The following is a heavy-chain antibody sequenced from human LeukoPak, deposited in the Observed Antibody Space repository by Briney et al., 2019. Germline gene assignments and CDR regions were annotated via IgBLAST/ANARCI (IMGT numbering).Heavy chain of an antibody. CDR3: ARDLVGYCSSTSCYYYYGMDV. V-gene: IGHV3-30*04. D-gene: IGHD2-2*01. J-gene: IGHJ6*02. CDR1: GFTFSSYA. Sequence: PGGSLRLSCAASGFTFSSYAMHWVRQAPGKGLERVAVISYDGSNKYYADSVKGRFTISRDNSKNTLYLQMNSLRAEDTAVYYCARDLVGYCSSTSCYYYYGMDVWGQGTTVTVSS. CDR2: ISYDGSNK.